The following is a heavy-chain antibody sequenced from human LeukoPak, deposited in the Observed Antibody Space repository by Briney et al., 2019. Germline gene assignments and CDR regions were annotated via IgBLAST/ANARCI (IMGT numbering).Heavy chain of an antibody. D-gene: IGHD2-15*01. CDR1: GYTFTSYW. V-gene: IGHV5-51*01. Sequence: GKSLKISCKGSGYTFTSYWVGWVRQMPGKGLEWMGIIYPGDSDTRYSPSFQGQVTISADKSISTAYLQWSSLKASDTAIYYCARHTREGASDTPLDYWGQGTLVTVSS. J-gene: IGHJ4*02. CDR2: IYPGDSDT. CDR3: ARHTREGASDTPLDY.